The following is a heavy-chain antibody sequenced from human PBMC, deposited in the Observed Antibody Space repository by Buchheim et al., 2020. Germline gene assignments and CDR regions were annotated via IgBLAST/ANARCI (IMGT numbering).Heavy chain of an antibody. V-gene: IGHV3-23*01. J-gene: IGHJ4*02. CDR3: AKDKSSDSSGYAGFFRY. Sequence: EVQLLESGGGLVQPGGSLRLSCAASGFTFSSYAMSWVRQAPGKGLEWVSAISGSGGSTYYADSVKGRFTISRDNSKNTLYLQMNSLRDEDTAVYYCAKDKSSDSSGYAGFFRYWGQGTL. CDR1: GFTFSSYA. D-gene: IGHD3-22*01. CDR2: ISGSGGST.